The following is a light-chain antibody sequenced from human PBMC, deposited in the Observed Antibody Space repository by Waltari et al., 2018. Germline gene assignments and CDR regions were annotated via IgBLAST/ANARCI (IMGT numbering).Light chain of an antibody. CDR2: AAS. V-gene: IGKV1-6*01. Sequence: AIQMTQSPSSLSASVGDSVTITCRASQDIRDYLGWYQQKPGKAPNLLIYAASTCQSGVPSRFSGSGSGTDFTLTINSLQPEDFATYYCLQDYLYPWTFGQGTKVEIK. J-gene: IGKJ1*01. CDR1: QDIRDY. CDR3: LQDYLYPWT.